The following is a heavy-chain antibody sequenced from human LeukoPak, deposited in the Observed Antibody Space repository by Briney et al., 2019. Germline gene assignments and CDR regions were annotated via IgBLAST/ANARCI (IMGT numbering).Heavy chain of an antibody. CDR1: GGSISSHY. Sequence: SETLSLTCTVSGGSISSHYWSWIRQPPGKELEWIGYIYYSGSTNYNPSLKSRVTISVDTSKNQFSLKLSSVTAADTAVYYCARRTGYYDFWTGYPSYYYYMDVWGKGTTVTVSS. J-gene: IGHJ6*03. CDR3: ARRTGYYDFWTGYPSYYYYMDV. D-gene: IGHD3-3*01. V-gene: IGHV4-59*11. CDR2: IYYSGST.